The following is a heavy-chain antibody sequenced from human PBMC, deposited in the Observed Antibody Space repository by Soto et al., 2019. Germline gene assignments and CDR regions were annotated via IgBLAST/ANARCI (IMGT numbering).Heavy chain of an antibody. CDR1: GFTFGSFS. CDR2: ISSSSAYI. D-gene: IGHD3-10*01. CDR3: ARTLSGSFY. V-gene: IGHV3-21*01. J-gene: IGHJ4*02. Sequence: PGESLKISCAATGFTFGSFSMSWVRQAPGKGLEWVSSISSSSAYIYYADSVKGRFTISRDNTKNSLYLQMNSLRVEDTALYYCARTLSGSFYWGQGTLVTVSS.